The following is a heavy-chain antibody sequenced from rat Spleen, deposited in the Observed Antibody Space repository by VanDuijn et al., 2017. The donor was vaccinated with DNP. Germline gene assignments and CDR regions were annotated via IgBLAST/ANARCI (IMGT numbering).Heavy chain of an antibody. J-gene: IGHJ4*01. CDR1: GFTFSNHD. V-gene: IGHV5-25*01. D-gene: IGHD1-11*01. Sequence: EVQLVESGGGLVQPGRSPKLSCAASGFTFSNHDMAWVRQAPTKGLEWVASISPSGNSTYYRDSVKGRFTVSRDNAKGGLYLQMDSLRYEDTATYYCARRGLRRFLDAWGQGTSVTVSS. CDR2: ISPSGNST. CDR3: ARRGLRRFLDA.